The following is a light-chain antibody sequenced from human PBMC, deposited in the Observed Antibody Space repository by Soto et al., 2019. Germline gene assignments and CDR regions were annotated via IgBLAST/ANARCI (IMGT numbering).Light chain of an antibody. J-gene: IGLJ2*01. V-gene: IGLV2-8*01. CDR3: SSYAGSNRYVI. CDR2: EVT. Sequence: QSALTQPASVSGSPGQSITISCTGTSSDVGRYNYVSWYQHHPGKAPKLMIYEVTKRPSGVPDRFSGSKSGNTASLTVSGLQGEDEADYYCSSYAGSNRYVIFGGGTKLTVL. CDR1: SSDVGRYNY.